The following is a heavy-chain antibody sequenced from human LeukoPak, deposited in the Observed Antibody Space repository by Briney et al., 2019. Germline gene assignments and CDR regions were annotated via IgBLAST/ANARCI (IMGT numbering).Heavy chain of an antibody. CDR2: TYYRSKWYY. CDR3: ARDPVGGSTIFDY. CDR1: GDSVSSNSAA. Sequence: SQTLSLTCAISGDSVSSNSAAWNWIRQSPSRGLEWLGRTYYRSKWYYDYAVAVKSRISINPDTSKNQFSLQLSSVTPEDAAVYYCARDPVGGSTIFDYWGQGTLVTVSS. D-gene: IGHD1-26*01. V-gene: IGHV6-1*01. J-gene: IGHJ4*02.